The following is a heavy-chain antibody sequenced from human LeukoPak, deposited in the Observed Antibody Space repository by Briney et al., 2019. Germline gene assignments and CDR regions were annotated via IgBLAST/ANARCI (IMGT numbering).Heavy chain of an antibody. Sequence: GASVKVSCKASGYTFTGYYMHWVRQAPGQGLERMGWINPNSGGTNYAQKFQGRVTMTRDTSISTAYMELSRLRSDDTAVYYCARDLGGGNNGMDYWGQGTLVTVSS. CDR1: GYTFTGYY. CDR3: ARDLGGGNNGMDY. V-gene: IGHV1-2*02. CDR2: INPNSGGT. D-gene: IGHD1/OR15-1a*01. J-gene: IGHJ4*02.